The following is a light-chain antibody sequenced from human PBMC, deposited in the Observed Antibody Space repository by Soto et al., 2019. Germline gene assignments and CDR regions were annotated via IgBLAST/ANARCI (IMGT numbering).Light chain of an antibody. J-gene: IGLJ2*01. CDR3: SSYADSNIL. Sequence: QSALTQPPSASGSPAQSVTISCTGTSSDVGGYNYVSWYQQHPGKAPKLMISEVSKRPSGVPDRFSGSKSGNTASLTVSGLQADDEADYYCSSYADSNILFGGGTKVTVL. CDR2: EVS. CDR1: SSDVGGYNY. V-gene: IGLV2-8*01.